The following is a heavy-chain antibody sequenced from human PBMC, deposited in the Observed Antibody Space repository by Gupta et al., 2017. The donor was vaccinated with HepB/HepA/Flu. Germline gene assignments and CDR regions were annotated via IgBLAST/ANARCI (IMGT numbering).Heavy chain of an antibody. J-gene: IGHJ6*03. D-gene: IGHD5-18*01. V-gene: IGHV1-8*03. CDR1: GYTFTSHD. CDR3: ARAWGAKRQLWLRESYYYYMDV. CDR2: MNPNSGNT. Sequence: VQLVQSGAEVKTPGASVKVSCKASGYTFTSHDINWVRQATRRGPAWMGWMNPNSGNTGYAQKFQGRVTITRNTSISTAYMELSSLRSEDTAVYYCARAWGAKRQLWLRESYYYYMDVWGKGTTVTVSS.